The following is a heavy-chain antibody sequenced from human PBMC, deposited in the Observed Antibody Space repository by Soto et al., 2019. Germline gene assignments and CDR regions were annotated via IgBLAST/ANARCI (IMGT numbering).Heavy chain of an antibody. J-gene: IGHJ5*02. D-gene: IGHD3-22*01. CDR2: ISGSGGST. CDR3: AKSTKITMIVVVSGFDP. V-gene: IGHV3-23*01. Sequence: GGSLRLSCAASGFTFSSYAMSWVRQAPGKGLEWVSAISGSGGSTYYADSVKGRFTISRDNSKNTLYLQMNSLRAEDTAVYYCAKSTKITMIVVVSGFDPWGQGTLVTVSS. CDR1: GFTFSSYA.